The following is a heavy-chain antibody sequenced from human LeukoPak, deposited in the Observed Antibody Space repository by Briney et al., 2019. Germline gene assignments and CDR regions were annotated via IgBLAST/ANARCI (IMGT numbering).Heavy chain of an antibody. CDR3: VRDLD. Sequence: GGSLRLSCAASGFTFTDYSMDWVRQAPGKGLEWVSSIGGLGTYIYYADSVKGRFTISRDNARNSVFLQMSSLRAEDTAVYYCVRDLDWGQGTLVTVSS. V-gene: IGHV3-21*01. J-gene: IGHJ4*02. CDR2: IGGLGTYI. CDR1: GFTFTDYS.